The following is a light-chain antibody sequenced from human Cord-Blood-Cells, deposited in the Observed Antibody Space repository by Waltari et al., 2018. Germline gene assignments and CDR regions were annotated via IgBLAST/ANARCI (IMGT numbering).Light chain of an antibody. CDR2: AAS. V-gene: IGKV1-39*01. J-gene: IGKJ1*01. CDR1: QRISSY. Sequence: DLHMTQFPSSLSASVGNKVTITCRASQRISSYLNCYQKKPGKAPKLLIYAASSLQSGVPSRFSVSGFGTDFTLTISSLQPEDFATYYCQQSYSTLKTFGQGTKVEIK. CDR3: QQSYSTLKT.